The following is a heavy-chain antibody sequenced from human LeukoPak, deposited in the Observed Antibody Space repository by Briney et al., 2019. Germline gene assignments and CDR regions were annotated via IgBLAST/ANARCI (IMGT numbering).Heavy chain of an antibody. CDR1: GYTFTSFS. Sequence: ASVKVSCKASGYTFTSFSITWVRQAPGQGLEWMGWISVYNGNTNYAQKLQGRVTMTTGTSTSTAYMELRCLRSDDTAVYYCARMGGELLGPWFDYWGQGTLVTVSS. D-gene: IGHD1-26*01. CDR3: ARMGGELLGPWFDY. V-gene: IGHV1-18*01. J-gene: IGHJ4*02. CDR2: ISVYNGNT.